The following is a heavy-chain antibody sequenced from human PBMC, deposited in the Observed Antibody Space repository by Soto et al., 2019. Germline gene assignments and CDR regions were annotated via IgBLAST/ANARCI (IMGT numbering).Heavy chain of an antibody. Sequence: EVQLVESGGGLVKPGGSLRLSCVASGFTFSKYSMNWVRQAPDKGLEWVSAISSGSSYIYYADSVKGRFTISRDNGENSLCLQMNSLRTEDTAIYYCARQPCSSPSCYPNYFDPWGQGTLVTVSS. CDR2: ISSGSSYI. V-gene: IGHV3-21*01. CDR1: GFTFSKYS. J-gene: IGHJ5*02. D-gene: IGHD2-2*01. CDR3: ARQPCSSPSCYPNYFDP.